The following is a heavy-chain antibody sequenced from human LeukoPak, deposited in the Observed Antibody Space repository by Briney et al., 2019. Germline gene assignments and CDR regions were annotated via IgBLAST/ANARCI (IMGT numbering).Heavy chain of an antibody. D-gene: IGHD5-12*01. J-gene: IGHJ3*02. CDR1: GGSISSYY. CDR3: ARGDSGYDNDAFDI. CDR2: IYYSGRT. V-gene: IGHV4-59*13. Sequence: AEPLSLTCSVSGGSISSYYWSWIRQPPGKALEWLGYIYYSGRTNYNPPLKRRVTISVDTSKTQFSLKLSSVTAADTAVYYCARGDSGYDNDAFDIWGQGTMVTVSS.